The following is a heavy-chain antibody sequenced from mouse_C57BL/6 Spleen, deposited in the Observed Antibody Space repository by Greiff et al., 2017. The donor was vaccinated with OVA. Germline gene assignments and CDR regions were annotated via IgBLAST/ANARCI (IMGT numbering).Heavy chain of an antibody. Sequence: QVQLQQPGAELVMPGASVKLSCKASGYTFTSYWMHWVKQRPGQGLEWIGEIDPSDSYTNYNQKFKGKSTLTVDKSSSTAYMQLSSLTSEDSAVYYGARYYSNYAMDYWGQGTSVTVSS. CDR1: GYTFTSYW. V-gene: IGHV1-69*01. J-gene: IGHJ4*01. CDR3: ARYYSNYAMDY. D-gene: IGHD2-5*01. CDR2: IDPSDSYT.